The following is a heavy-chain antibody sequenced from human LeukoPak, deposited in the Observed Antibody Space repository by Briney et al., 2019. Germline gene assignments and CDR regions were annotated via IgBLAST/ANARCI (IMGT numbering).Heavy chain of an antibody. V-gene: IGHV3-72*01. CDR3: TRSSSGAWYNWFDP. J-gene: IGHJ5*02. CDR1: GFTFSDHY. Sequence: PGGSLRLSCAASGFTFSDHYMDWVRQAPGKGLEWVGRIRNKPNSYTTEYAASVKGRFTISRDDSKNSLYLQMNGLKIEDTAVYYCTRSSSGAWYNWFDPWGQGTLVTVSS. D-gene: IGHD3-22*01. CDR2: IRNKPNSYTT.